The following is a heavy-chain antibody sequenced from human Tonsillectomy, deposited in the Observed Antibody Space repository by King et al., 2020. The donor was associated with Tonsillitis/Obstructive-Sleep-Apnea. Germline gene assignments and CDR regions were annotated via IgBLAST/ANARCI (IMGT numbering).Heavy chain of an antibody. J-gene: IGHJ4*02. CDR2: INPSGGST. V-gene: IGHV1-46*01. Sequence: QLVQSGAEVKKPGASVKVSCKASGYTFTSDYMHWVRQAPGQGLEWRGIINPSGGSTSYAQQFQGRVTMTRDTSTSTVYMALSSPSSEDTAVYYCARDPYTYSSSSFDYWGEGTLVTVSS. D-gene: IGHD6-6*01. CDR3: ARDPYTYSSSSFDY. CDR1: GYTFTSDY.